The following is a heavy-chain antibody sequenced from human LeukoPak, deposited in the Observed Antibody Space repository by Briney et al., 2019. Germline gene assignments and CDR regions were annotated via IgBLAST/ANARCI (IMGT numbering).Heavy chain of an antibody. CDR1: GFTFSSYS. J-gene: IGHJ6*03. V-gene: IGHV3-48*04. Sequence: GGSLRLSCAASGFTFSSYSMNWVRQAPGKGLEWVSYISSSSSTIYYADSVKGRFTISRDNAKNSLYLQMNSLRAEDTAVYYCARIGYCSSTSCYRGLPMDVWGKETTVTVSS. D-gene: IGHD2-2*01. CDR3: ARIGYCSSTSCYRGLPMDV. CDR2: ISSSSSTI.